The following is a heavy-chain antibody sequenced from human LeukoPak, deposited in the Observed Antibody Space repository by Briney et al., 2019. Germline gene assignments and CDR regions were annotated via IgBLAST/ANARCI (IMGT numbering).Heavy chain of an antibody. CDR2: IIHSGST. CDR3: AGYSGSPRYFDY. V-gene: IGHV4-34*12. J-gene: IGHJ4*02. D-gene: IGHD6-6*01. CDR1: GGSFSGYY. Sequence: SETLSLTCAVYGGSFSGYYWSWVRQTPGKGLEWIGEIIHSGSTNYSPSLKSRVTISLDAAKIQFSLRLTSVTAADTAVYYCAGYSGSPRYFDYWGQGTLVTVSS.